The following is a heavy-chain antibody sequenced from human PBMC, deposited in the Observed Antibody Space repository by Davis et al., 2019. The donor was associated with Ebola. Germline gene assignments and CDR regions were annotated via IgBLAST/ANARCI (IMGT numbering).Heavy chain of an antibody. CDR2: INSDGTSS. V-gene: IGHV3-74*01. CDR3: ARDAFSLSRYDTEDH. Sequence: HTGGSLRLSCKGSGYTFSSFWMNWVRHAPGKGLEWVSRINSDGTSSNYTDVVRGRFTVSRDNAKNTLYLQMNSLRVEDTAIYYCARDAFSLSRYDTEDHWGQGTLVTVSS. J-gene: IGHJ4*02. D-gene: IGHD3-9*01. CDR1: GYTFSSFW.